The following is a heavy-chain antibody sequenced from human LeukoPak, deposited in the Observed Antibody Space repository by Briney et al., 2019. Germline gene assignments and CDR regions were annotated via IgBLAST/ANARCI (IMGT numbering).Heavy chain of an antibody. V-gene: IGHV3-23*01. J-gene: IGHJ4*02. CDR1: GFTFSSYA. Sequence: GGSLRLSCAASGFTFSSYAMSWARQAPGKGLEWVSAISGSGGSTYYADSVKGRFTISRDNSKNTLYLQMNSLRAEDTAVYYCAKEVSVSRWLLLGDYFDYWGQGTLVTVSS. D-gene: IGHD2-15*01. CDR2: ISGSGGST. CDR3: AKEVSVSRWLLLGDYFDY.